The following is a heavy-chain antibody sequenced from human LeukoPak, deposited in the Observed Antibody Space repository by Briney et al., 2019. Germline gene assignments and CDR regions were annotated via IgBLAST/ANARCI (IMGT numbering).Heavy chain of an antibody. J-gene: IGHJ4*02. D-gene: IGHD5-12*01. Sequence: GGSLRLSCAASGFTFSSYAMTWVRQAPGKGLEWVSAISASGGSTYYADSVKGRFTISRDNAKNTLYLQMNSLRAEDTAVYYCTTEGIVATIVPDYWGQGTLVTVSS. V-gene: IGHV3-23*01. CDR1: GFTFSSYA. CDR2: ISASGGST. CDR3: TTEGIVATIVPDY.